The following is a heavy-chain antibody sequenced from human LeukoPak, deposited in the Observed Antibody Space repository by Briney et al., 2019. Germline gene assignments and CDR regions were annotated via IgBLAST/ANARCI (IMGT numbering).Heavy chain of an antibody. J-gene: IGHJ3*02. CDR2: IYHSGST. CDR3: ARIFGVVADAFDI. Sequence: SQTLSLTCAVSGGSISSGGYSWSWIRQPPGKGLEWIGYIYHSGSTYYNPSLKSRVTISVDRSKNLFSLKLSSVTAADTAVYYCARIFGVVADAFDIWGQGTMVTVSS. V-gene: IGHV4-30-2*01. D-gene: IGHD3-3*01. CDR1: GGSISSGGYS.